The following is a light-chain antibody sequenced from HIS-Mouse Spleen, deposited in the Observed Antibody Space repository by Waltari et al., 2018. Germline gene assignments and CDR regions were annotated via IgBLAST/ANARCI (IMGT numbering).Light chain of an antibody. Sequence: QSALTQPASVPGSPGQSITLYCTGTSSDVGSYNCVSRYQQHPGKAPKPILYDGSKRPSGVSNRFSGSKSGNTASLTISGLQAEDEADYYCCSYAGSSTWVFGGGTKLTVL. CDR1: SSDVGSYNC. CDR2: DGS. J-gene: IGLJ3*02. V-gene: IGLV2-23*01. CDR3: CSYAGSSTWV.